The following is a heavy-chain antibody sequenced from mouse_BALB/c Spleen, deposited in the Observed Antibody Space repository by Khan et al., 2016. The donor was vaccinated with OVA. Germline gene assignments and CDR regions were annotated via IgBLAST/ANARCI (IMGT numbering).Heavy chain of an antibody. CDR1: GYTFTSYV. J-gene: IGHJ3*01. D-gene: IGHD1-1*01. Sequence: VRLQQSGPELVKPGASVKMSCKASGYTFTSYVMHWVKQKPRQGLEWIGYISPNSDGSKYNEKFRGKATLTSDKSSSTAYMELSSLTSEDSAVYYCVRSLFYYGSADEGFAYWGQGTLVTVSA. CDR3: VRSLFYYGSADEGFAY. V-gene: IGHV1S136*01. CDR2: ISPNSDGS.